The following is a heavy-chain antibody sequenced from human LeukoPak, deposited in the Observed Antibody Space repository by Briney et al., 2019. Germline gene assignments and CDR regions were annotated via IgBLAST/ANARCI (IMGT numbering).Heavy chain of an antibody. CDR2: IKQDGSEK. CDR1: GFTFSNYW. J-gene: IGHJ4*02. V-gene: IGHV3-7*01. CDR3: TNSDDYGDY. Sequence: PGGSLRLSCEASGFTFSNYWMTWVRQAPGKGLEWVASIKQDGSEKYYVDSVKGRFTISRDNAKNSLYLHMTSLRAEDTAVYYCTNSDDYGDYWGQGTLVTVSS.